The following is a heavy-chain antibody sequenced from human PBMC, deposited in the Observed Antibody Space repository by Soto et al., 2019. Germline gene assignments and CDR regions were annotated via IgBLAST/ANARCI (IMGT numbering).Heavy chain of an antibody. CDR2: ISENGDST. CDR3: AKGRNGVDG. V-gene: IGHV3-23*01. CDR1: GSTFSSYA. J-gene: IGHJ6*02. Sequence: GSLLPPCTASGSTFSSYAMTEVRQAPGKGLEWVSAISENGDSTHYADSVKGRFIISRDNSQNTLYLHMKSLRAEDTAVFYCAKGRNGVDGWGQGTTVTVCS.